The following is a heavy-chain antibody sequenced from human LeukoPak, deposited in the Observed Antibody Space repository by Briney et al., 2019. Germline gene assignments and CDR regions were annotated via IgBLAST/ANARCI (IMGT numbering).Heavy chain of an antibody. D-gene: IGHD3-22*01. CDR2: IYSSGSS. Sequence: PSQTLSLTCTVSDGSVSNDYYYWSCIRQPAGKGLEWIGHIYSSGSSNYNPSLTSRVTISVDTSKNQFSLKLTSVTAADTAVYYCAREGDSSGYYFFDYWGQGTLVTVSS. V-gene: IGHV4-61*09. CDR3: AREGDSSGYYFFDY. J-gene: IGHJ4*02. CDR1: DGSVSNDYYY.